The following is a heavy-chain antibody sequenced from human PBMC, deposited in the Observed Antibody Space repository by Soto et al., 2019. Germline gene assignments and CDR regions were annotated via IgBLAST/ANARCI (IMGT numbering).Heavy chain of an antibody. D-gene: IGHD6-19*01. CDR2: ISAYNGNT. CDR1: GYTFTSYV. V-gene: IGHV1-18*01. J-gene: IGHJ6*02. Sequence: QVQLVQSGAEVKKPGASVKVSCRASGYTFTSYVICWVRQAPAQGLERMGWISAYNGNTNVAQKHQGRVTMTTDTSTSTAYMELRSLRSDDTAVYYCVRVVATVAGPYGMDVWGQGTTVTVSS. CDR3: VRVVATVAGPYGMDV.